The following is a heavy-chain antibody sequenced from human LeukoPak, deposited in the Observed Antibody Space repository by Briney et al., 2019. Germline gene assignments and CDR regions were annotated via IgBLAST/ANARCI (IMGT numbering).Heavy chain of an antibody. V-gene: IGHV1-69*05. Sequence: ASVKVSYKASGGTFSSYAISWVRQAPGQGLEWMGGIIPIFGTANYAQKFQGRVTITTDESTSTAYMELSSLRSEDTAVYYCARLKVYDDFWSGPQDYYYMDVWGKGTTVTVSS. CDR2: IIPIFGTA. CDR1: GGTFSSYA. CDR3: ARLKVYDDFWSGPQDYYYMDV. J-gene: IGHJ6*03. D-gene: IGHD3-3*01.